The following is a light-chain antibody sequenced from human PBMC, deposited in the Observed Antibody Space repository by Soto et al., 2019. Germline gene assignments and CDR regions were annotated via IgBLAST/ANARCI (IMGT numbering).Light chain of an antibody. V-gene: IGLV2-14*03. CDR1: SSDVGGYNY. Sequence: QSALTQPASVSGSPGQSITISCTGTSSDVGGYNYVSWYQQHPGKAPKLMIYDVTNRPSRVSDRFSGSKSGNTASLSISGLQAEDEADYYCSSYTSSSINWLFGGGTKLTVL. CDR2: DVT. CDR3: SSYTSSSINWL. J-gene: IGLJ3*02.